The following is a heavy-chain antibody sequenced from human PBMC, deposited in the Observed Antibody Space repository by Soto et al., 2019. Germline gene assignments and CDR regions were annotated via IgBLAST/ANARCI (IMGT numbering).Heavy chain of an antibody. CDR2: IYYSGST. J-gene: IGHJ4*02. CDR3: ARPRNYGPASGYGY. Sequence: PSETLSLTCTVSGGSISSSSYYWGWIRQPPGKGLEWIGSIYYSGSTYFNPSLKSRVTISVDTSKNQFSLKLSSVTAADTAVYYCARPRNYGPASGYGYWGQGTLVTVSS. V-gene: IGHV4-39*01. CDR1: GGSISSSSYY. D-gene: IGHD3-10*01.